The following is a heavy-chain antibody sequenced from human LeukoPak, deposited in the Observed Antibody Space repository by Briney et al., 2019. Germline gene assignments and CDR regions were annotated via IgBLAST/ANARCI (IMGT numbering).Heavy chain of an antibody. V-gene: IGHV3-30-3*01. CDR1: GFTFSNYA. CDR2: ISYDGSNN. J-gene: IGHJ5*02. Sequence: GGSLRLSCAASGFTFSNYAMHWVRQAPGKGLEWVAAISYDGSNNYYADSVKGRFTISRDNSKNTLYLQMNSLRAEDTAVYYCARDGAGDSSSWYPWFDPWGQGTLVTVSS. D-gene: IGHD6-13*01. CDR3: ARDGAGDSSSWYPWFDP.